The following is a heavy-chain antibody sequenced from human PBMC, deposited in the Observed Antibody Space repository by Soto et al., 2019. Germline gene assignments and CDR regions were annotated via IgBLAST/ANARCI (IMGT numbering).Heavy chain of an antibody. Sequence: SETLSLTCTVSCCSIIISIYYCGWIRQPPGKGLEWIGSIYYSGSTYYNPSLKSRVTISVDTSKNQFSLKLSSVTAADTAVYYCARHSRVVFYYGSGNPFDYWGQGTLVTVSS. CDR3: ARHSRVVFYYGSGNPFDY. J-gene: IGHJ4*02. CDR1: CCSIIISIYY. V-gene: IGHV4-39*01. CDR2: IYYSGST. D-gene: IGHD3-10*01.